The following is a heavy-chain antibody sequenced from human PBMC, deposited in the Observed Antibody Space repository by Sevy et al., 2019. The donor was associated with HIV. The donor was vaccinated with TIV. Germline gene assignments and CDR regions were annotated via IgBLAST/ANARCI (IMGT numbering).Heavy chain of an antibody. V-gene: IGHV3-48*02. J-gene: IGHJ4*02. CDR1: GFTFSSYS. CDR3: VRGPGYYFDH. Sequence: GGSLRLSCIASGFTFSSYSMNWVRQAPGEGLEWVSFISSSPTVIYYADSVKGRFTPSRDNAENSVYLQMNSLRDEDTAVYYCVRGPGYYFDHWGQGTLVTVSS. D-gene: IGHD5-12*01. CDR2: ISSSPTVI.